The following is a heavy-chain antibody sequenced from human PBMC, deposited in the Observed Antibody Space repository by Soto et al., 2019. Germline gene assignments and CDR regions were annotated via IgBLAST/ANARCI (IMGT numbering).Heavy chain of an antibody. V-gene: IGHV1-3*01. CDR2: INAGNGNT. CDR3: ARRAVVPAAWTHLYFDY. CDR1: GYTFTSYA. Sequence: GASVKVSCKASGYTFTSYAMQWVRQAPGQRLEWMGWINAGNGNTKYSQKFQGRVTITRDTSASTAYMELSSLRSEDTAVYYCARRAVVPAAWTHLYFDYWGQGTLVTVSS. D-gene: IGHD2-2*01. J-gene: IGHJ4*02.